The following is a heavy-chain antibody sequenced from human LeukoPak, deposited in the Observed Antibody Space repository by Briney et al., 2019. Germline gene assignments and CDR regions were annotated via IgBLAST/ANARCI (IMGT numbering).Heavy chain of an antibody. Sequence: PGRSLRLSCAASGFTFSSYAMSWVRQAPWKGLDWVSAISGSGGSTYYADSVKGRFTISRYNSKNTLYLQMNSLRAEDTAVYYCAKDKIRSFPTRTREYSGYDGSVAFDIWGQGTMVTVSS. V-gene: IGHV3-23*01. CDR1: GFTFSSYA. J-gene: IGHJ3*02. D-gene: IGHD5-12*01. CDR2: ISGSGGST. CDR3: AKDKIRSFPTRTREYSGYDGSVAFDI.